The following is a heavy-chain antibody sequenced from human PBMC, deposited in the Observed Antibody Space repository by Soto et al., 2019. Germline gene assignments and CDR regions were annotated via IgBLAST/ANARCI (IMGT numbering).Heavy chain of an antibody. V-gene: IGHV4-61*08. CDR2: IYYSGST. J-gene: IGHJ4*02. CDR3: AWLYYYDSSGYIHF. CDR1: GVYY. D-gene: IGHD3-22*01. Sequence: GVYYWGRIRQPPGKGLEWIGYIYYSGSTNYNPSLKSRVTISVDTSKNQFSLKLSSVTAADTAVYYCAWLYYYDSSGYIHFWGQGILVTVS.